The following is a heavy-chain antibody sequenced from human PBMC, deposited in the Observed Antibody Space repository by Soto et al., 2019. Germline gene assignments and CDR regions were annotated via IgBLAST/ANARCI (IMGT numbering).Heavy chain of an antibody. CDR3: ARHRGGAAAGYYYGMDF. CDR1: GGSISSSSYY. CDR2: IYYSGST. Sequence: PSETLSLTCTVSGGSISSSSYYWGWIRQPPGKGLEWIGSIYYSGSTYYNPSLKSRVTISVDPSKNQFSLTLSSVTAADTAVYYCARHRGGAAAGYYYGMDFWGRGTTVTVSS. J-gene: IGHJ6*02. D-gene: IGHD6-13*01. V-gene: IGHV4-39*01.